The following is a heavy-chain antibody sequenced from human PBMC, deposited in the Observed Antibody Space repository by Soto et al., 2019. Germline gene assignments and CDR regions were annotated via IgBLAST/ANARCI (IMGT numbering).Heavy chain of an antibody. J-gene: IGHJ3*02. CDR2: MNPNSGNT. Sequence: ASVKVSCKASGYTFTSYDINWVRQATGQGLEWMGWMNPNSGNTGYAQKFQGRVTMTRNTSISTAYMELSSLRSEDTAVYYCARGVKAMGYFDWLLEYRAFDIWGQGTMVTVSS. D-gene: IGHD3-9*01. V-gene: IGHV1-8*01. CDR3: ARGVKAMGYFDWLLEYRAFDI. CDR1: GYTFTSYD.